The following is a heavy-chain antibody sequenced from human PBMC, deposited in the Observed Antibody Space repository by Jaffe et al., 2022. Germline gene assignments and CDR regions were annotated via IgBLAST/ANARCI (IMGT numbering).Heavy chain of an antibody. J-gene: IGHJ4*02. Sequence: QVQLVQSGAEVKKPGASVKVSCKASGYTFTSYDINWVRQATGQGLEWMGWMNPNSGNTGYAQKFQGRVTMTRNTSISTAYMELSSLRSEDTAVYYCARGERLVEGAGTGDFDYWGQGTLVTVSS. CDR2: MNPNSGNT. CDR1: GYTFTSYD. D-gene: IGHD6-13*01. CDR3: ARGERLVEGAGTGDFDY. V-gene: IGHV1-8*01.